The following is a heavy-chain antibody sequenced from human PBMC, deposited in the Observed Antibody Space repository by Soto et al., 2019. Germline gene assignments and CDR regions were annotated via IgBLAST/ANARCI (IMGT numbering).Heavy chain of an antibody. D-gene: IGHD2-15*01. CDR2: ISGSGGST. J-gene: IGHJ4*02. CDR3: AKANRYCSGSNCYTFDY. CDR1: GFTFSSYA. Sequence: GGSLRLSCAASGFTFSSYAMSWVRQAPGKGLERVSAISGSGGSTYYADSVKGRFTISRDNSKNTLYLQMNTLRAEDTAIYYCAKANRYCSGSNCYTFDYWGQGTLVTVSS. V-gene: IGHV3-23*01.